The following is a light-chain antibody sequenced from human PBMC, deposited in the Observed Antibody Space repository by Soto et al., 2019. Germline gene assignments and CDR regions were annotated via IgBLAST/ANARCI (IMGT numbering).Light chain of an antibody. V-gene: IGLV3-21*04. CDR2: YDS. J-gene: IGLJ1*01. Sequence: SYELTQPPSVSVAPGETARITCGGNNIGSKLVHWYQQRPGQAPVLVIYYDSDWPSGIPDRLSGSNSGNTATLTISSAEAGDEADYYCQVWDSSSDLYVFGTGTKLTVL. CDR1: NIGSKL. CDR3: QVWDSSSDLYV.